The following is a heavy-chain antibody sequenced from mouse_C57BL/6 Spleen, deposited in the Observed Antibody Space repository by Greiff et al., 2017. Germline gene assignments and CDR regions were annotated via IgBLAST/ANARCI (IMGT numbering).Heavy chain of an antibody. V-gene: IGHV5-17*01. Sequence: EVHLVESGGGLVKPGGFLKLSCAASGFTFSDYGMHWVRQAPEKGLEWVAYISSGSSTNYYADTVKGRFTISRDKAKNIMFLQMTSLRSEDTAMYYCARALFAYWGQGTLVTVAA. CDR3: ARALFAY. J-gene: IGHJ3*01. CDR2: ISSGSSTN. CDR1: GFTFSDYG.